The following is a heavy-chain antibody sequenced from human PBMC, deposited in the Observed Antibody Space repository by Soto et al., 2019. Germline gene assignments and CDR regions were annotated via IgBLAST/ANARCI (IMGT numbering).Heavy chain of an antibody. CDR1: GGSISSGSYY. V-gene: IGHV4-39*01. CDR3: ARRKRSGTYGMDV. J-gene: IGHJ6*02. Sequence: SETLSLTCTVSGGSISSGSYYWGWIRQPPGKGLEWIGSIYYSGSTYYNPSLKSRVTISVDTSKNQFSLKLSSVTAADTAVYYCARRKRSGTYGMDVWGQGTTVTVSS. CDR2: IYYSGST.